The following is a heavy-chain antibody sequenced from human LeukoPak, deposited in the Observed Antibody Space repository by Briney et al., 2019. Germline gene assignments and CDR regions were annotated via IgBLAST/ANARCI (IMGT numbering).Heavy chain of an antibody. J-gene: IGHJ4*02. Sequence: SETLSLTCAVSGYSISSGYYWVWIRQPPGMGLEWIGSVYHTGSTYYHPSLKSRVTISLDTSKNQFSLRLTSVTAADTALYYCASHYYASSGSLFDSWGRGSLVTVSS. CDR2: VYHTGST. CDR3: ASHYYASSGSLFDS. CDR1: GYSISSGYY. D-gene: IGHD3-22*01. V-gene: IGHV4-38-2*01.